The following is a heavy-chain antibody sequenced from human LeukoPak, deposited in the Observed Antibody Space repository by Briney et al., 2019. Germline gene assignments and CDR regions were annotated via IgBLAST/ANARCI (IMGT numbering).Heavy chain of an antibody. CDR2: FSNSGST. J-gene: IGHJ5*02. V-gene: IGHV4-61*02. Sequence: NPSQTLSLTCTVSGDFISSGTYYWTWIRQPAGEGLEWIGRFSNSGSTNYNPSLMSRVTISLDTSKNQFSLRLSSVTAADTAVYYCARRLLLLVAYNWFDPWGQGTLVTVSS. CDR3: ARRLLLLVAYNWFDP. CDR1: GDFISSGTYY. D-gene: IGHD3-10*01.